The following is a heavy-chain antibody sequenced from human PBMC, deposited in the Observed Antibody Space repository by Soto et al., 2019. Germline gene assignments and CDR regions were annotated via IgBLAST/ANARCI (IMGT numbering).Heavy chain of an antibody. CDR3: ARGSMVRGVLYYFDY. D-gene: IGHD3-10*01. CDR1: GGSISSYC. Sequence: SETLSLTCTVSGGSISSYCWSWIRQPPGKGLEWIGYICYSGSTNYNPSLKSRVTISVDTSKNQFSLKLSSVTAADTAVYYCARGSMVRGVLYYFDYWGQGTLVTVSS. CDR2: ICYSGST. V-gene: IGHV4-59*12. J-gene: IGHJ4*02.